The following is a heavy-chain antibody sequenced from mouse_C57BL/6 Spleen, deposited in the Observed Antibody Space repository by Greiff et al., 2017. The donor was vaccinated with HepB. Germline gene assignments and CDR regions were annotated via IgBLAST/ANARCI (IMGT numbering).Heavy chain of an antibody. CDR1: GYAFSSSW. CDR3: ASYYGPGYFDY. J-gene: IGHJ2*01. Sequence: QVQLQQSGPELVKPGASVKISCKASGYAFSSSWMNWVKQRPGKGLEWIGRIYPGDGDTNYNGKFKGKATLTADKSSSTAYMQLSSLTSEDSAVYFCASYYGPGYFDYWGQGTTLTVSS. D-gene: IGHD1-2*01. CDR2: IYPGDGDT. V-gene: IGHV1-82*01.